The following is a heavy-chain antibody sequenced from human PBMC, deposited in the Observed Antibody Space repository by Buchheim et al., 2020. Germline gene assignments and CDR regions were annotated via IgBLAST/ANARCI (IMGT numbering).Heavy chain of an antibody. CDR2: ISSNGGST. V-gene: IGHV3-64*01. J-gene: IGHJ3*02. D-gene: IGHD3-22*01. CDR1: GFTFSSYA. Sequence: EVQLVESGGGLVQPGGSLRLSCAASGFTFSSYAMHWVRQAPGKGLEYVSAISSNGGSTYYANSVKGRFTISRDNSKNKLYLQMGSLRAEDMAVYYCAREGYYYDSSLAFDIWGQGT. CDR3: AREGYYYDSSLAFDI.